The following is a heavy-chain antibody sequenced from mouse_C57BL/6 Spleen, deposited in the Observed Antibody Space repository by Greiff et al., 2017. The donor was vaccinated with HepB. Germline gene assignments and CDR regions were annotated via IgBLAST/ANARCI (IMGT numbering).Heavy chain of an antibody. J-gene: IGHJ3*01. CDR2: IDPSDSYT. Sequence: QVQLQQPGAELVKPGASVKLSCKASGYTFTSYWMQWVKQRPGQGLEWIGEIDPSDSYTNYNQKFKGKATWTVDTSSSTAYMQLSSLTSEDSAVYYCARDGDSSGYGFAYWGQGTLVTVSA. V-gene: IGHV1-50*01. CDR1: GYTFTSYW. CDR3: ARDGDSSGYGFAY. D-gene: IGHD3-2*02.